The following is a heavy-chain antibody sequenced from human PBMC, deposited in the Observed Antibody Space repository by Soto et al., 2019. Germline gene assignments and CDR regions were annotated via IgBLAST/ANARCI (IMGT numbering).Heavy chain of an antibody. CDR2: IYYDGNT. J-gene: IGHJ4*02. Sequence: QLQLQESGPGLVKPSETLSLTCTVSGDSITSSSHYWGWIRQPPGKGLECIANIYYDGNTYYNPSLKSRVAISLDTPKNPFSLRLTSVTAADTAVYYCARSSIEPRVFMYPFDSWGQGTLVTVSS. CDR3: ARSSIEPRVFMYPFDS. V-gene: IGHV4-39*01. D-gene: IGHD6-6*01. CDR1: GDSITSSSHY.